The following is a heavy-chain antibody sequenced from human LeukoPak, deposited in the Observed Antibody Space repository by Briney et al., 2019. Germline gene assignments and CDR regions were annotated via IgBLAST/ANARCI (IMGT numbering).Heavy chain of an antibody. CDR1: GFTFSNYC. V-gene: IGHV3-21*01. CDR2: VSSSSSFI. J-gene: IGHJ4*02. Sequence: GGSLRLSCAASGFTFSNYCMNWVRQAPGKGLEWVSSVSSSSSFIYYADSVKGRFTISRDNAKNSLYMQMNSLRAEDPAVYYCARGMEFGVTSGFDSWGQGTLLTVSS. CDR3: ARGMEFGVTSGFDS. D-gene: IGHD3-16*01.